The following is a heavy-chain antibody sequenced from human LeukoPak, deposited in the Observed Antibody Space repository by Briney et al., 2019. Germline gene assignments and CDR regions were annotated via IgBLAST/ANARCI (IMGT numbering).Heavy chain of an antibody. Sequence: SESLSLTCTVSGASISGYYWSWIRQPAGKPLEWIGRIYTTGSTHYNPSLKSRVTMSVDTSKNQFSLKLSSVTAADTAVYYCARERTMVRGMSWFDPWGQGTRVTVSS. CDR3: ARERTMVRGMSWFDP. CDR1: GASISGYY. CDR2: IYTTGST. D-gene: IGHD3-10*01. J-gene: IGHJ5*02. V-gene: IGHV4-4*07.